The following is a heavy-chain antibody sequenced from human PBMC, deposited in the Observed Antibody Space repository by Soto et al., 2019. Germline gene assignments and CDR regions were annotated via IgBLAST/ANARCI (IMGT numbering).Heavy chain of an antibody. CDR1: GGTFSSCA. D-gene: IGHD5-18*01. V-gene: IGHV1-69*13. Sequence: ASVKVSCKASGGTFSSCAISWVRQAPGQGLEWMGGIIPIFGTANYAQKFQGRVTITADESTSTAYMELSSLRSEDTAVYYCARPRGCSYGYVRFDYWGQGTLVTVSS. J-gene: IGHJ4*02. CDR2: IIPIFGTA. CDR3: ARPRGCSYGYVRFDY.